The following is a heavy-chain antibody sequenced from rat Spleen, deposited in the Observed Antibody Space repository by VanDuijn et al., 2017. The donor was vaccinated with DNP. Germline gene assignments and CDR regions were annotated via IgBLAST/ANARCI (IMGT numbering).Heavy chain of an antibody. J-gene: IGHJ2*01. CDR1: GFTVNNFW. CDR2: ISHEGSST. CDR3: ARDQRLQWDYFDY. D-gene: IGHD1-1*01. Sequence: EVQLVESGGDLVQPGRSLKLSCVASGFTVNNFWMAWVRQAPKKGLEWVASISHEGSSTYYRGSVKGRFTISRDNARNTLYLQMDSLRSEDTATYYCARDQRLQWDYFDYWGQGVMVTVSS. V-gene: IGHV5-22*01.